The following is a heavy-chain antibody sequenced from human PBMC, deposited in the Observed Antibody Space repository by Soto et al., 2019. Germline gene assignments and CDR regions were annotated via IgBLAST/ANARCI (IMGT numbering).Heavy chain of an antibody. Sequence: SETLSLTCTVSGDSIISSDFYWGWVRQPPGKGLEWIGSIFYLGSSYYNPSLKSRVTMSVDTSKNQFSLRLRSVTAADAALYFCARHSLALRKNNWFDPWGQGIMVTVSS. V-gene: IGHV4-39*01. J-gene: IGHJ5*02. CDR1: GDSIISSDFY. CDR3: ARHSLALRKNNWFDP. D-gene: IGHD3-3*02. CDR2: IFYLGSS.